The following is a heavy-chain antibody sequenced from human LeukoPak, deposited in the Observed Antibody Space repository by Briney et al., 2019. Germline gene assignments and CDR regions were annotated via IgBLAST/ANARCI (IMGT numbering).Heavy chain of an antibody. D-gene: IGHD2-15*01. Sequence: GGSLRLSCTASGFTFTRYWMHWVRQAPGKGLVWVSRINGDRTMADYADSVKGRFTISRDNAKNTVYLQINSLRTEDTAVYYCVRLLDSDYWGQGTLVTVSS. CDR2: INGDRTMA. J-gene: IGHJ4*02. CDR3: VRLLDSDY. V-gene: IGHV3-74*01. CDR1: GFTFTRYW.